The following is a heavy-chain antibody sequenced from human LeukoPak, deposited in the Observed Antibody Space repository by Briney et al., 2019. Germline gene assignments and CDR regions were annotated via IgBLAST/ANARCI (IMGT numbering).Heavy chain of an antibody. D-gene: IGHD1-26*01. CDR2: INPSGGST. J-gene: IGHJ4*02. Sequence: ASVKVSCKASGYTFTSYYIHWVRQAPGQGLEWVGMINPSGGSTRYTQKFQGRITMTRDMSTSTVHMELNSLRSEDTAVYYCAREILVGPTDGAFDFWGQGTLVVVSS. CDR1: GYTFTSYY. V-gene: IGHV1-46*01. CDR3: AREILVGPTDGAFDF.